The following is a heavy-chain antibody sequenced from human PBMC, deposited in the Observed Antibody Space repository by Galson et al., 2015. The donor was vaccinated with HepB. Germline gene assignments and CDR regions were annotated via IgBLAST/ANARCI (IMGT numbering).Heavy chain of an antibody. CDR1: GFTFSSYA. Sequence: SLRLSCAASGFTFSSYAMSWVRQAPGKGLEWVSAISGSGGSTYYADSVKGRFTISRDNSKNTLYLQMNSLRAEDTAVYYCAKFGGFIAVAGTSVDYWGQGTLVTVSS. D-gene: IGHD6-19*01. V-gene: IGHV3-23*01. J-gene: IGHJ4*02. CDR2: ISGSGGST. CDR3: AKFGGFIAVAGTSVDY.